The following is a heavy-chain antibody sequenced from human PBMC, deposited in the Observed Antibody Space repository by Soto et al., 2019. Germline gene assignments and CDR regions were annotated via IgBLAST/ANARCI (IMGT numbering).Heavy chain of an antibody. D-gene: IGHD6-19*01. CDR1: GGSISSSSYY. CDR3: ASARVQWLVPVGYAY. J-gene: IGHJ4*02. Sequence: SETLSLACTVSGGSISSSSYYWGWIRQPPGKGLEWIGSIYYSGSTYYNPSLKSRVTISVDTSKNQFSLKLSSVTAADTAVFYFASARVQWLVPVGYAYWGQGTLVTVSS. CDR2: IYYSGST. V-gene: IGHV4-39*01.